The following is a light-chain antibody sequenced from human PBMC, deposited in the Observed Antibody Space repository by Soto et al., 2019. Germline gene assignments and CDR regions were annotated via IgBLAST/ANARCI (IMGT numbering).Light chain of an antibody. CDR1: QSISSW. CDR2: DAS. V-gene: IGKV1-5*01. Sequence: DRQSAESPATLSSSLLDIVTITVLASQSISSWLAWYQQIPGKAPKLLIYDASSLESGVPSRFSCSGPGTEFTLTLSSLQPHDFATPNCQPYNSYSWTFGQGTKVDIK. J-gene: IGKJ1*01. CDR3: QPYNSYSWT.